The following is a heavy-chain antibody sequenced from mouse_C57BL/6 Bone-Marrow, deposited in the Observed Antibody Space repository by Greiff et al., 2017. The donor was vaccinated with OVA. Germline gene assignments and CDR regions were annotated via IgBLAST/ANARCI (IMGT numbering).Heavy chain of an antibody. CDR3: GSHYPWFDD. J-gene: IGHJ3*01. D-gene: IGHD1-2*01. CDR1: GFTFSSYA. V-gene: IGHV5-4*01. Sequence: EVQLVESGGGLVKPGGSLKLSCAASGFTFSSYAMSWVRQTPEKRLEWVATISDGGSYTYYPDNVKGRFTISRDNAKNNLYLQVSHLESEDTARYYCGSHYPWFDDWGQGTLVTVSA. CDR2: ISDGGSYT.